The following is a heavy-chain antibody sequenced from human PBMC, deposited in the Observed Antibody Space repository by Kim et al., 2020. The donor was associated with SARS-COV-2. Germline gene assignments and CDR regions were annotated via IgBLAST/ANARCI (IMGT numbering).Heavy chain of an antibody. CDR1: GFTFNTYN. V-gene: IGHV3-21*01. CDR3: VRDNPPGYCSGGRCYSSDY. CDR2: ISSSSSYI. D-gene: IGHD2-15*01. Sequence: GGSLRLSCAASGFTFNTYNMNWVRQAPGKGLEWLSFISSSSSYIYYADSVNGRFTVSRDNAKYSLYLQMSSLRADDTGIYYCVRDNPPGYCSGGRCYSSDYWGQGTLVTVSP. J-gene: IGHJ4*02.